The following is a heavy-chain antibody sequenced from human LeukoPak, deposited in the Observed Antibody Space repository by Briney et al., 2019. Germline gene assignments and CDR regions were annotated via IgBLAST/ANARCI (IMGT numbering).Heavy chain of an antibody. Sequence: SETLSLTCAVSGDSMSSHYWSWIRQPPGRGLEWIGYIYYSGTTNYNPSLKSRVTISIDTSKKQFSLKLSSVTAADAAVYYCARHWVERYNPNWFDPWGQGTLVTVSS. CDR1: GDSMSSHY. D-gene: IGHD1-1*01. CDR2: IYYSGTT. V-gene: IGHV4-59*08. J-gene: IGHJ5*02. CDR3: ARHWVERYNPNWFDP.